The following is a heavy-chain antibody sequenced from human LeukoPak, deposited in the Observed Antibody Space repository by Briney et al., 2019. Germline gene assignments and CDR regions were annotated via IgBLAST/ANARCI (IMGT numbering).Heavy chain of an antibody. V-gene: IGHV3-21*01. J-gene: IGHJ4*02. CDR2: ISSSSSYI. CDR1: GFTFSSYS. CDR3: ARPEVQGYSSGWYEY. Sequence: TSGGSLRLSCAASGFTFSSYSMNWVRQAPGKGLEWVSSISSSSSYIYYADSVKGRFTISRDNAKNSLYLQMNSLRAEDTAVYYCARPEVQGYSSGWYEYWGQGTLVTVSS. D-gene: IGHD6-19*01.